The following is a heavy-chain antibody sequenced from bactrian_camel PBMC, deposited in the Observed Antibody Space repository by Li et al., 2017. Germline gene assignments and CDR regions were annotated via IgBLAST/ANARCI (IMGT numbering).Heavy chain of an antibody. CDR3: AADSIRCRGEFLDWEDYDV. J-gene: IGHJ4*01. CDR2: ICPGGGKP. Sequence: VQLVESGGGSVLAGGSLRLSCEVSGNTDNKYCMGWFRQTPGKEREAVAGICPGGGKPHYAADSMKGRFTISKDNIRDTMYLQMNSLKPEDTGMYYCAADSIRCRGEFLDWEDYDVWGRGTQVTVS. V-gene: IGHV3-3*01. CDR1: GNTDNKYC. D-gene: IGHD1*01.